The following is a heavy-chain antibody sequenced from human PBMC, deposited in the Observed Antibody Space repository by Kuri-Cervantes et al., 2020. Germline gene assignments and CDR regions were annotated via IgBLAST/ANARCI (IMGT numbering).Heavy chain of an antibody. J-gene: IGHJ3*02. CDR1: GFTFGSFH. D-gene: IGHD3-22*01. Sequence: GESLKISCAASGFTFGSFHMAWVRQAPGKGLEWVANINEAGTDTYYVDSVRGRFTISRDNAKNSLYLQIDSLRPEDTAVFYCARDDYFDVQQYSDDAFDIWGRGTMVTVSS. CDR3: ARDDYFDVQQYSDDAFDI. V-gene: IGHV3-7*01. CDR2: INEAGTDT.